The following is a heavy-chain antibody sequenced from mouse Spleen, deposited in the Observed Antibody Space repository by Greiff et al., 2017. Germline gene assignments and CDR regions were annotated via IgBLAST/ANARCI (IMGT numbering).Heavy chain of an antibody. J-gene: IGHJ3*01. CDR1: GFTFSDYG. Sequence: EVKLVESGGGLVKPGGSLKLSCAASGFTFSDYGMHWVRQAPEKGLEWVAYISSGSSTIYYADTVKGRFTISRDNAKNTLFLQMTSLRSEDTAMYYCARPYYGDYAAYWGQGTLVTVSA. V-gene: IGHV5-17*01. CDR2: ISSGSSTI. D-gene: IGHD2-13*01. CDR3: ARPYYGDYAAY.